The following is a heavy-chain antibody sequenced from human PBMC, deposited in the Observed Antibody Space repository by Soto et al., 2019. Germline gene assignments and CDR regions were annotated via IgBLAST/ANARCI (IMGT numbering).Heavy chain of an antibody. CDR2: IIPIFGTA. CDR1: GGTFSSYA. Sequence: QVQLVQSGAEVKKPGSSVKVPCKASGGTFSSYAISWVRQAPGQGLEWMGGIIPIFGTANYAQKFQGRVTITADESTSTAYMELSSLRSEDTAVYYCAREMRWLQSGYFDYWGQGTLVTVSS. D-gene: IGHD5-12*01. V-gene: IGHV1-69*01. CDR3: AREMRWLQSGYFDY. J-gene: IGHJ4*02.